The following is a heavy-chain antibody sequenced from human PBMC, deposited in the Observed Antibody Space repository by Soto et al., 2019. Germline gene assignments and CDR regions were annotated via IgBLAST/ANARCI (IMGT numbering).Heavy chain of an antibody. J-gene: IGHJ5*02. D-gene: IGHD3-22*01. CDR2: INHSGST. CDR3: ARLYDSSGYYYSRGLRNWFDP. CDR1: GGSYSIYY. Sequence: PETLSRSCAVYGGSYSIYYCSWIRQPPGKGLEWIGEINHSGSTNYNPSLKSRVTISVDTSKNQFSLKLSSVTAADTAVYYCARLYDSSGYYYSRGLRNWFDPWGQGTLVTVSS. V-gene: IGHV4-34*01.